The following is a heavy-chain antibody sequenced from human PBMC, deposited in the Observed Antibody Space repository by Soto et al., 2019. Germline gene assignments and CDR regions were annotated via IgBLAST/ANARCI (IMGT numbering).Heavy chain of an antibody. CDR1: GFTFSSYF. J-gene: IGHJ4*02. CDR2: ISYDGSNK. V-gene: IGHV3-30*03. D-gene: IGHD2-8*01. CDR3: ASGRNLRYCTNGVCYTGRGHFDY. Sequence: GGSLKLSRAASGFTFSSYFMHWVRQAPGKGLEWVAVISYDGSNKYYADSVKGRFTISRDNSKNTLYLQMNSLRAEDTAVYYCASGRNLRYCTNGVCYTGRGHFDYWGQGTLVTVSS.